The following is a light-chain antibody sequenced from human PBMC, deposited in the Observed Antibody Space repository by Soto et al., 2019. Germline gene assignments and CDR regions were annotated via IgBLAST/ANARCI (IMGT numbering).Light chain of an antibody. J-gene: IGLJ3*02. CDR2: EVS. CDR1: SSDVGGYNY. V-gene: IGLV2-8*01. CDR3: SSYAGSNNLGV. Sequence: QSVLTQPPSASGSPGQSVTISCTGTSSDVGGYNYVSWYQQHPGKAPKLMIYEVSKRPSGVPDRFSGSKSDNTASLTVSGLQTEDEPDYYCSSYAGSNNLGVFGGGTKLTVL.